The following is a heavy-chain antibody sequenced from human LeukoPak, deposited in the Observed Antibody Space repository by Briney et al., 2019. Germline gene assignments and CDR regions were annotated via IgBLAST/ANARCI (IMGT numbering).Heavy chain of an antibody. CDR2: IYYSGST. J-gene: IGHJ4*02. V-gene: IGHV4-59*01. Sequence: ETLSLTCTVSGGXISSYYWGWIRQPPGKGLEWIGYIYYSGSTNYNPSLKSRVTISVDTSKNQFSLKLSSVTAADTAVYYCARETAAVIWGQGTLVTVSS. D-gene: IGHD6-13*01. CDR1: GGXISSYY. CDR3: ARETAAVI.